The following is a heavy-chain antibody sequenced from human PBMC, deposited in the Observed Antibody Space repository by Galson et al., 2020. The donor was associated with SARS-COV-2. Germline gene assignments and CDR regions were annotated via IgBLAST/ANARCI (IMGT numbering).Heavy chain of an antibody. V-gene: IGHV3-21*01. CDR1: GFTFSSYS. CDR2: ISSSSSYI. CDR3: ASYLSTYYYDSSGQRDY. J-gene: IGHJ4*02. Sequence: ESLKIYCAASGFTFSSYSMHWVRHAPAKGLEWVSSISSSSSYIYYADSVKGRFTISRDNAKNSLYLQMNSLRAEDKAVYYCASYLSTYYYDSSGQRDYWGQGNLVTFSS. D-gene: IGHD3-22*01.